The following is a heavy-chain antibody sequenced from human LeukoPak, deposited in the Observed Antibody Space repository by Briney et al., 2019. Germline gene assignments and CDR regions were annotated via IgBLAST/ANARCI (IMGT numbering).Heavy chain of an antibody. CDR2: ISGSGGST. CDR3: AKGRGSTSSARADYFDY. D-gene: IGHD2-2*01. J-gene: IGHJ4*02. CDR1: GFTFRSFA. V-gene: IGHV3-23*01. Sequence: PGGSLRLSCAASGFTFRSFAMSWVRQAPGKGLEWVSDISGSGGSTYSTDSVRGRFTISRDTSKNTLFLQMNSLRVEDTAVYYCAKGRGSTSSARADYFDYWGQGTLVTVSS.